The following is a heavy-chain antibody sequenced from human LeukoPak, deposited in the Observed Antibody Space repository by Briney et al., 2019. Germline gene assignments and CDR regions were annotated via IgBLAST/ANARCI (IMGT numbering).Heavy chain of an antibody. Sequence: GGSLRLSCPASGFTFSFYNMNWVRQAPGKGLEWVSYISRDSITTYYADSVKGRFTISRDNAKNSLYLQMNSLRDEDTAVYFCARDLLDYWGQGTLVTVSS. V-gene: IGHV3-48*02. CDR2: ISRDSITT. J-gene: IGHJ4*02. CDR3: ARDLLDY. CDR1: GFTFSFYN.